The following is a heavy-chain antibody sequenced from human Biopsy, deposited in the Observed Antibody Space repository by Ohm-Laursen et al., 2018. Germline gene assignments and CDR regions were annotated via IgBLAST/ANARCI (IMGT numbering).Heavy chain of an antibody. D-gene: IGHD6-6*01. CDR1: GYSVSSYD. CDR2: ISETSSHI. J-gene: IGHJ6*02. V-gene: IGHV3-21*01. CDR3: ARDSSRRAREGGMDV. Sequence: LTLTIAASGYSVSSYDMNWVRQAPGKGLEWISYISETSSHIYDADSVRGRFTVARDIAKNSLYLQLNSLRVEDTAVYYCARDSSRRAREGGMDVWGQGTTVTVSS.